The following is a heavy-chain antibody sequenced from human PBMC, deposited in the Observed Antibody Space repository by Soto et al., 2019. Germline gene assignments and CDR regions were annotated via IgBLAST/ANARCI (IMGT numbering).Heavy chain of an antibody. CDR1: GFTFSSYA. J-gene: IGHJ4*02. D-gene: IGHD3-22*01. V-gene: IGHV3-23*01. Sequence: GGSLRLSCAASGFTFSSYAMSWVRQAPWKGLEWVSAISGSGGITYYADSVKGRFTISRDNSKNTLYLQMNSLRAEDTAVYYCAKSSDYYDSSGYWFDYWGQGTLVTVSS. CDR3: AKSSDYYDSSGYWFDY. CDR2: ISGSGGIT.